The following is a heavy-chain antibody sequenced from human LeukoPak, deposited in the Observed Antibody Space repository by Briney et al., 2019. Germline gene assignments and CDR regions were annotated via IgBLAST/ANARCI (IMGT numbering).Heavy chain of an antibody. CDR2: IYTSGST. CDR3: AREQLIQLWQIFDY. V-gene: IGHV4-61*02. Sequence: SETLSLTCTVSGGSISSGSYYWSWIRQPAGKGLEWIGRIYTSGSTNYNPSLKSRVTISVDTSKNQFSLKLSSVTAADTAVYYCAREQLIQLWQIFDYWGQGTLVTVSS. J-gene: IGHJ4*02. D-gene: IGHD5-18*01. CDR1: GGSISSGSYY.